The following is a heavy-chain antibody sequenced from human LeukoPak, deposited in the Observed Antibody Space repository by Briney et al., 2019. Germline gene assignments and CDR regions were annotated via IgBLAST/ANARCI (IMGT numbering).Heavy chain of an antibody. CDR2: ISGSGAST. CDR1: GFTLSTNA. D-gene: IGHD1-26*01. J-gene: IGHJ4*02. Sequence: GGSLRLSCLTSGFTLSTNAMRWVRQAPGKGLEWISGISGSGASTYYADSVKGRFTISSDDSRNTLYLQMNRLRGADTAVYYCAKDVGKWESLHFFDYWGQGTLVTVSS. V-gene: IGHV3-23*01. CDR3: AKDVGKWESLHFFDY.